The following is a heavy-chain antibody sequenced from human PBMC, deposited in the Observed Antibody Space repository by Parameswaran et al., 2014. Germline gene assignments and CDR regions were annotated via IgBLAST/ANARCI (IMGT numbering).Heavy chain of an antibody. V-gene: IGHV3-30*04. CDR3: ARDIFGYSYLGFDY. CDR2: ISYDGSNK. J-gene: IGHJ4*02. Sequence: WIRQPPGKGLEWVAVISYDGSNKYYADSVKGRFTISRDNSKNTLYLQMNSLRAEDTAVYYCARDIFGYSYLGFDYWGQGTLVTVSS. D-gene: IGHD5-18*01.